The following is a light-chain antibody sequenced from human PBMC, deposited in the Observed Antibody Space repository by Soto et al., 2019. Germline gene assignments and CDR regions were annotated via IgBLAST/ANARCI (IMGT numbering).Light chain of an antibody. CDR3: CSHAGSYTYV. Sequence: QSVLTQPRSVSGSLGHSVTISCTGTSSDVGGYNYVSWYQQHPGKAPKLMIYDVSKRPSGVPDRFSGSKSGNTASLTISGLQAEDEADYYCCSHAGSYTYVFGTGTKVTVL. V-gene: IGLV2-11*01. CDR2: DVS. J-gene: IGLJ1*01. CDR1: SSDVGGYNY.